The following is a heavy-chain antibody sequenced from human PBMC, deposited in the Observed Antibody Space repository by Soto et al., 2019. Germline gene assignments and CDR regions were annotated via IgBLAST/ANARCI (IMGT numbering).Heavy chain of an antibody. CDR1: GYTFTSHG. V-gene: IGHV1-18*04. CDR3: ARTYCSSARCYSDY. J-gene: IGHJ4*02. D-gene: IGHD2-2*01. CDR2: IRAYNGNT. Sequence: QVQLVQSGAEVKKPGASVKVSCKTSGYTFTSHGISWVRQAPGQGLEWMGWIRAYNGNTNYAQKLQGRVTMTTDTPTSTAYMELRSLRSDDTAVYYCARTYCSSARCYSDYWGQGTLVTVSS.